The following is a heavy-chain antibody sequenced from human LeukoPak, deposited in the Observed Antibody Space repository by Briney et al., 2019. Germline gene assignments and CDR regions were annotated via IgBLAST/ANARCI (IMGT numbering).Heavy chain of an antibody. J-gene: IGHJ4*02. Sequence: SETLSLTCAVYGGSFSGYYWGWIRQPPGKGLEWIGEINHSGSTNYNPSLKSRVTISVDTSKNQFSLKLSSVTAADTAVYYCARGPRYYYGLGSYYNSWGQGTLVTVSS. CDR3: ARGPRYYYGLGSYYNS. D-gene: IGHD3-10*01. CDR1: GGSFSGYY. V-gene: IGHV4-34*01. CDR2: INHSGST.